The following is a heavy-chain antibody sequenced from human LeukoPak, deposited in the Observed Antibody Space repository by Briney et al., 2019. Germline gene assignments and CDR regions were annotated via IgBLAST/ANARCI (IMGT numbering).Heavy chain of an antibody. Sequence: ASVKVSCKASGYTFTSYGISWVRQAPGQGLEWMGWIGAYNGNTNYAQKLQGRVTMTTDTSTSTAYMELRSLRSDDTAVYYCARERYSYGYNYYYGMDVWGQGTTVTVSS. CDR2: IGAYNGNT. V-gene: IGHV1-18*01. CDR1: GYTFTSYG. D-gene: IGHD5-18*01. CDR3: ARERYSYGYNYYYGMDV. J-gene: IGHJ6*02.